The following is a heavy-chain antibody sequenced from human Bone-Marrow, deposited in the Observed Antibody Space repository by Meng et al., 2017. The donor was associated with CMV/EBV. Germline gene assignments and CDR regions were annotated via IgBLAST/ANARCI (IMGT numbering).Heavy chain of an antibody. CDR2: IWYDGSNK. J-gene: IGHJ6*02. CDR3: AKGSDCSGGSCYYYGMDV. D-gene: IGHD2-15*01. V-gene: IGHV3-30*02. CDR1: GFTFSSYG. Sequence: GGSLRLSCAASGFTFSSYGMHWVRQAPGKGLEWVAVIWYDGSNKYYADSVKGRFTISRDNSKNTLYLQMNSLRAEDTAVYYCAKGSDCSGGSCYYYGMDVWGQGPTVTVPS.